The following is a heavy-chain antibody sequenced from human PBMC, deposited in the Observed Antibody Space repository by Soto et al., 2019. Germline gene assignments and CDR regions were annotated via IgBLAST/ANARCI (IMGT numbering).Heavy chain of an antibody. CDR2: IYPGESDT. CDR1: GYNFINYW. J-gene: IGHJ3*02. V-gene: IGHV5-51*01. D-gene: IGHD4-17*01. Sequence: GESLNLSCKGLGYNFINYWIAWVRQTPGKGLEWMGIIYPGESDTRYSPSFQGQVTISADQSIGVVYLKWDTLKPLDTAIYFCARDKKSMTMVPMATFDIWGQGTKVT. CDR3: ARDKKSMTMVPMATFDI.